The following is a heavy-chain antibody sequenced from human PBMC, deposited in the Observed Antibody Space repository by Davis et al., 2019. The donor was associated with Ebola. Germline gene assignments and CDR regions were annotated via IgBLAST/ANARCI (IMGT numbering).Heavy chain of an antibody. D-gene: IGHD3-3*01. CDR3: AREIFGALPLGYGMDV. Sequence: GSLRLSCAASGFTFSSYGMHWVRQAPGKGLEWVAVISYDGSNKYYADSVKGRFTISRDNSKNTLYLQMNSLRAEDTAVYYCAREIFGALPLGYGMDVWGKGTTVTVSS. V-gene: IGHV3-30*03. CDR1: GFTFSSYG. J-gene: IGHJ6*04. CDR2: ISYDGSNK.